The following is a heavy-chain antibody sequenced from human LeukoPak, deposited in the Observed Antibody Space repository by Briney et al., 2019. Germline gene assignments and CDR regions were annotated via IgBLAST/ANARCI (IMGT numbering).Heavy chain of an antibody. D-gene: IGHD2-8*02. CDR1: GYTFTTYD. J-gene: IGHJ4*02. Sequence: ASVKVSCKASGYTFTTYDINWVRQATGQGLEWMGWMNPNSANTGYAQKFQGRVAITRNTSISTAYMELNSLRSDDTAVYYCARARLVRGPVTPLYYFDYWGQGALVTVSS. CDR3: ARARLVRGPVTPLYYFDY. V-gene: IGHV1-8*01. CDR2: MNPNSANT.